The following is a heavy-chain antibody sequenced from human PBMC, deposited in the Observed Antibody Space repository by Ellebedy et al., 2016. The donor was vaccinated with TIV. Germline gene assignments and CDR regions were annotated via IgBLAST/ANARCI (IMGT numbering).Heavy chain of an antibody. D-gene: IGHD6-19*01. J-gene: IGHJ4*02. CDR2: ISTYNGNT. Sequence: AASVKVSCKASGGTFNSYTINWVRQAPGQGLEWMGWISTYNGNTNYAQNLQGRVTMTTDTSTSTAYMELRSLRSDDTAMYYCARAEQWLALYYFDYWGQGTLVTVSS. CDR1: GGTFNSYT. V-gene: IGHV1-18*01. CDR3: ARAEQWLALYYFDY.